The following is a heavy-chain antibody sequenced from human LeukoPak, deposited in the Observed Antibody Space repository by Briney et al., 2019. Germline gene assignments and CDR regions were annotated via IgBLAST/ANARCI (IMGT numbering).Heavy chain of an antibody. J-gene: IGHJ5*02. CDR1: GYTFTSYG. CDR3: ARASYCSGGSCYSDS. Sequence: ASVKVSCKASGYTFTSYGISWVRQAPGQGLEGMVWISAYNGNTNYAQKLQGRVTMTTDTSTSTAYMELRSLKSDDTAVYYCARASYCSGGSCYSDSWGQGNLVTVSS. CDR2: ISAYNGNT. D-gene: IGHD2-15*01. V-gene: IGHV1-18*01.